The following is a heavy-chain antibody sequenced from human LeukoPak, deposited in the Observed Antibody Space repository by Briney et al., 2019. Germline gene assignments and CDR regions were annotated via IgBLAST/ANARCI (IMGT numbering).Heavy chain of an antibody. CDR2: IGGSGGGTT. CDR1: GVTFSRYA. V-gene: IGHV3-23*01. Sequence: PGGSLRLSCAASGVTFSRYAMSWVRQAPGKGLEWVSQIGGSGGGTTFYADSVKGRFTISRDDSKNTLYPQMNSLRADDTAVYYCADWNYVDYWGQGTLVTVSS. D-gene: IGHD1-7*01. CDR3: ADWNYVDY. J-gene: IGHJ4*02.